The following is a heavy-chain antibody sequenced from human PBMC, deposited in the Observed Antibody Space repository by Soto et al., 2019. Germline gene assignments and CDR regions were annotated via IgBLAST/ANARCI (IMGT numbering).Heavy chain of an antibody. Sequence: SETLSLTCTVSGGSISSYYWSWIRQPAGKGLEWIGRIYTSGSTNYNPPLKSRVTMSVDTSKNQFSLKLSSVTAADTAVYYCARDHYSNYSRRENWFDPWGQGTLVTVSS. D-gene: IGHD4-4*01. CDR2: IYTSGST. V-gene: IGHV4-4*07. CDR1: GGSISSYY. CDR3: ARDHYSNYSRRENWFDP. J-gene: IGHJ5*02.